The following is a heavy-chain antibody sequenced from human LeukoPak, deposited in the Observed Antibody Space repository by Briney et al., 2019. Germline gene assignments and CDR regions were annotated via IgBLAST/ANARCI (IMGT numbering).Heavy chain of an antibody. CDR1: GGSFSGYY. Sequence: SETLSLTCAVYGGSFSGYYWSWIRQPPGKGLEWIGEINHSGSTNYSPSLKSRVTISVDTSKNQFSLKLSSVTAADTAVYYCGVVPWFDPWGQGTLVTVSS. D-gene: IGHD6-6*01. CDR3: GVVPWFDP. J-gene: IGHJ5*02. V-gene: IGHV4-34*01. CDR2: INHSGST.